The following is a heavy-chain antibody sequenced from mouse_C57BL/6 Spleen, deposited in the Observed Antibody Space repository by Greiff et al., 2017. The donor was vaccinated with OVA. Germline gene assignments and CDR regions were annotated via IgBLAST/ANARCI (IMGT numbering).Heavy chain of an antibody. Sequence: QVQLQQSGAELARPGASVKMSCKASGYTFTSYTMHWVKQRPGQGLEWIGYINPSSGYTKYNQKFKDKATLTADKSSSTAYMQLSSLTSEDSAVYYCARGAITTVGATWYFGVWGTGTTVTVSS. D-gene: IGHD1-1*01. J-gene: IGHJ1*03. CDR3: ARGAITTVGATWYFGV. CDR1: GYTFTSYT. V-gene: IGHV1-4*01. CDR2: INPSSGYT.